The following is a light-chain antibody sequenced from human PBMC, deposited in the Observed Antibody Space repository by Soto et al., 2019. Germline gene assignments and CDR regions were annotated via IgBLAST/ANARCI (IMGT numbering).Light chain of an antibody. V-gene: IGLV4-69*01. CDR2: LNSDGSH. CDR3: QTWGTGIQV. CDR1: SGNSSYA. Sequence: QSVLTQSPSASASLGASVKPTSTLSSGNSSYAIAWHQQQPEKGPRYLMKLNSDGSHSKGDGIPDRFSGSSSGAERYLTISSLQSEDEADYYCQTWGTGIQVFGGGTKLTVL. J-gene: IGLJ3*02.